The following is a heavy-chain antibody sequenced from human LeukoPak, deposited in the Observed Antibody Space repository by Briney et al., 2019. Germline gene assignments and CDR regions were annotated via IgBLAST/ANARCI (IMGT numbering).Heavy chain of an antibody. J-gene: IGHJ3*02. Sequence: SETLSLTCTVSGGSISSSSYYWGWIRQPPGKGLEWIGSIYYSGSTNYNPSLKSRVTISVDTSKNQFSLKLSSVTAADTAVYYCARDRSLLTGYWDVFDIWGQGTMVTVSS. CDR1: GGSISSSSYY. D-gene: IGHD3-9*01. V-gene: IGHV4-39*07. CDR2: IYYSGST. CDR3: ARDRSLLTGYWDVFDI.